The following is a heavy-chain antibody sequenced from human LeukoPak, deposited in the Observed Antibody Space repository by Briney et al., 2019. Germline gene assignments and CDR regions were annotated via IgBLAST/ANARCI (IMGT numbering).Heavy chain of an antibody. CDR3: TRGLDY. Sequence: ASVTVSCTASGYTFTSYDINWVRQAPGQGLEWMGWVNFNTGKTGYAQKFQGRVTITRKTSISTSYMELSSLRSEDTAVYYCTRGLDYWGQGTLVTVSS. CDR2: VNFNTGKT. V-gene: IGHV1-8*03. J-gene: IGHJ4*02. CDR1: GYTFTSYD.